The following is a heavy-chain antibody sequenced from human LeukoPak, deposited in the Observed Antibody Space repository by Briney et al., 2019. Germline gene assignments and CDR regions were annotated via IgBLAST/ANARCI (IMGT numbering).Heavy chain of an antibody. Sequence: SETLSLTCTVSGGSISSGGDYWSWIRQHPGKGLEWIGYISYSGSTYYNPSLKSRVTISVDTSKNQFSLKLSSVTAADTAVYSCARDTGGGSPDYWGQGTLVTVSS. J-gene: IGHJ4*02. D-gene: IGHD2-8*02. V-gene: IGHV4-31*03. CDR2: ISYSGST. CDR3: ARDTGGGSPDY. CDR1: GGSISSGGDY.